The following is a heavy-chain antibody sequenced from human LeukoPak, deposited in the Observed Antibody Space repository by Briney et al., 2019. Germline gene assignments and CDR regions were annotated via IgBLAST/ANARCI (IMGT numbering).Heavy chain of an antibody. V-gene: IGHV3-9*03. Sequence: GGSLRLSCAASGFTFDDYAMHSVRQAPGKGLEWVSGISWNSGSIGYADSVKGRFTISRDNAKNSLYLQMNSLRAEDMALYYCAKVSSADAFDIWGQGTMVTVSS. CDR3: AKVSSADAFDI. J-gene: IGHJ3*02. CDR2: ISWNSGSI. D-gene: IGHD6-6*01. CDR1: GFTFDDYA.